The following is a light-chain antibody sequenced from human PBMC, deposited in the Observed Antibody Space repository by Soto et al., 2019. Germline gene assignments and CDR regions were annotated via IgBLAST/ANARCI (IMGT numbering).Light chain of an antibody. Sequence: QSVLTQPASVSGSPGQSITISCTGTSSDVGSYNLVSWYQQHPGKAPKLMIYEGGKRPSGVSNRFSGSKSGNTASLTISGLQAEDEADYYCCSYAGSSTPVVFGGGTKLTVL. V-gene: IGLV2-23*01. CDR3: CSYAGSSTPVV. CDR2: EGG. CDR1: SSDVGSYNL. J-gene: IGLJ2*01.